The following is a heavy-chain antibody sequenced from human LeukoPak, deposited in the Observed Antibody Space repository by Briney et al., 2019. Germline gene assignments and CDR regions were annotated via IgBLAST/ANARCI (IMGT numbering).Heavy chain of an antibody. Sequence: SETLSLTCSVSGGSIGTTYWSWIRQPPGKGLEWIGNIHYSGSTNYNSSLKSRVTISVDTSKNQFSLKMISVTTADTAVYYCARGTPAYYSYWGQGTLVTVSS. D-gene: IGHD3-10*01. J-gene: IGHJ4*02. CDR2: IHYSGST. CDR3: ARGTPAYYSY. V-gene: IGHV4-59*01. CDR1: GGSIGTTY.